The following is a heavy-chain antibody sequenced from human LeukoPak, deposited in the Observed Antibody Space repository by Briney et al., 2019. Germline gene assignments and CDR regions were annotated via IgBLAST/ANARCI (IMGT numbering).Heavy chain of an antibody. CDR3: ARGRNYYGSGSYYNPNFDY. CDR1: GFTFSSYS. Sequence: KPGGSLRLSCAASGFTFSSYSMNWVRQAPGKGLEWVSSISSSSSNIYYADSVKGRFTISRDNAKNSLYLQMNSLRAEDTAVYYCARGRNYYGSGSYYNPNFDYWGQGTLVTVSS. CDR2: ISSSSSNI. V-gene: IGHV3-21*01. D-gene: IGHD3-10*01. J-gene: IGHJ4*02.